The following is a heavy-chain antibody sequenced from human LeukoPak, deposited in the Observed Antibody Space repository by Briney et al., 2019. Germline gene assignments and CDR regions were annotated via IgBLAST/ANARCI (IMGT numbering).Heavy chain of an antibody. CDR1: GGSISGYY. V-gene: IGHV4-59*01. Sequence: SETLSLTCSVSGGSISGYYWSWIRQPPGKGLEWIGYIHYSGSTNYNPSLKSRVTISVDTSKNQFSLKLSSVTAADTAVYYCAREDRNWFDPWGQGTLVTVSS. J-gene: IGHJ5*02. CDR3: AREDRNWFDP. CDR2: IHYSGST.